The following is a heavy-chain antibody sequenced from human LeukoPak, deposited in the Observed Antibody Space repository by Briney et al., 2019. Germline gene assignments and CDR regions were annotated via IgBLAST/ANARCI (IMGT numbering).Heavy chain of an antibody. V-gene: IGHV4-34*01. Sequence: SETLTLTCAVYGGSCSGYYWSWIRQPPGKGLEWIGEINHSGSTNYNPSLKSRVTISVDTSKNQFSLKLSSVTAADTAVYYCARLTQDEDYWGQGTLVTVSS. J-gene: IGHJ4*02. CDR1: GGSCSGYY. CDR2: INHSGST. CDR3: ARLTQDEDY.